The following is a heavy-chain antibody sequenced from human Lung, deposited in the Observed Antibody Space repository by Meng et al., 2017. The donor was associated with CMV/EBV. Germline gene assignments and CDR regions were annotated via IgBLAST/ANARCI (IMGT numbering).Heavy chain of an antibody. CDR3: ARKVSSDY. J-gene: IGHJ4*02. V-gene: IGHV3-23*01. Sequence: SRGPSCAASGFPFSYFVRTWVGQAPGKGLGWVSSITGSGGTAYSAASVRGRFTVSRDNSHNMVYLQINSLQADDTAVYYCARKVSSDYWGQGTLVTVSS. CDR2: ITGSGGTA. CDR1: GFPFSYFV.